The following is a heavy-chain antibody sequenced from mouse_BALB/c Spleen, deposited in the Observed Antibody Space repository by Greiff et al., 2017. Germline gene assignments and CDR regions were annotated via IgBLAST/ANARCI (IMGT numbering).Heavy chain of an antibody. CDR3: ARYTYGNYEAYAMDY. V-gene: IGHV5-17*02. J-gene: IGHJ4*01. Sequence: DVMLVESGGGLVQPGGSRKLSCAASGFTFSSFGMHWVRQAPEKGLEWVAYISSGSSTIYYADTVKGRFTISRDNPKNTLFLQMTSLRSEDTAMYYCARYTYGNYEAYAMDYWGQGTSVTVSS. D-gene: IGHD2-1*01. CDR1: GFTFSSFG. CDR2: ISSGSSTI.